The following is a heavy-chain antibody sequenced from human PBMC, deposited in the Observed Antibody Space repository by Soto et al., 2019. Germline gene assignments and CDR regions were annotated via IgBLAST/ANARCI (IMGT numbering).Heavy chain of an antibody. J-gene: IGHJ5*02. D-gene: IGHD2-8*01. Sequence: SETLSLTCTVSGGSVSSGSYYWTWIRQPPGKGLECIGYIYYSGSTNYNPALKGRVTMSVDTSRNQFSLKLSSVTAADTAVYYCARSPGYFTISSLDPWGQGTLVTVSS. V-gene: IGHV4-61*01. CDR2: IYYSGST. CDR1: GGSVSSGSYY. CDR3: ARSPGYFTISSLDP.